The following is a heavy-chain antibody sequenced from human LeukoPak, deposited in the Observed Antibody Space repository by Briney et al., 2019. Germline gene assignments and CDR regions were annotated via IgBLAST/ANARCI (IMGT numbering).Heavy chain of an antibody. CDR1: GFTVSSNY. Sequence: GGLRLSYAASGFTVSSNYMSWVRQAPGKGLEWVSVIYSGGSTYYADSVKGRFTISRDNSKNTLYLQMNSLRAEDTAVYYCASGYSYGPEAFDIWGQGTMVTVSS. CDR3: ASGYSYGPEAFDI. V-gene: IGHV3-66*01. J-gene: IGHJ3*02. D-gene: IGHD5-18*01. CDR2: IYSGGST.